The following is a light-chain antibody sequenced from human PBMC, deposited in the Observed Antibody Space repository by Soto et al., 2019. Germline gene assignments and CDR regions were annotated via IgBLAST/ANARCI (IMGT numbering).Light chain of an antibody. V-gene: IGKV1-5*03. CDR3: QQYDSYPYT. J-gene: IGKJ2*01. CDR1: QSISTW. Sequence: DIQMTQSPSTLSASVGDRVTITCRASQSISTWLAWYQQKPGKAPKVLIYKASSLETGVPPRFSGSGSGTEFTLTISSLQPGDFATDYCQQYDSYPYTFGQGTKLAIK. CDR2: KAS.